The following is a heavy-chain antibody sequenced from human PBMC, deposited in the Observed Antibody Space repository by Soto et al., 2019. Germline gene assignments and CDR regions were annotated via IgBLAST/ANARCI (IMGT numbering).Heavy chain of an antibody. Sequence: AGGSLRLSCAASGFTFSSYWMSWVRQAPGKGLEWVANIKQDGSEKYYVDSVKGRFTISRDNAKNSLYLQMNSLRAEDTAVYYCARVGSSGYPLLYYYYGMDVWGQGTTVTVSS. D-gene: IGHD3-22*01. V-gene: IGHV3-7*05. CDR2: IKQDGSEK. CDR1: GFTFSSYW. CDR3: ARVGSSGYPLLYYYYGMDV. J-gene: IGHJ6*02.